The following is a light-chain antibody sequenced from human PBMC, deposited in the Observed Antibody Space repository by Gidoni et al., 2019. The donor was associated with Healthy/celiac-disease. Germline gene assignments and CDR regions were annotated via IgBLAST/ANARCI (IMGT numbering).Light chain of an antibody. Sequence: QLVLTQSPSASASLGASVKLTCTLSSGHSSYAIAWHQQQPENGSRYLMKLNSDGSHSKGDGVPDLFSGSSSGAERYLTISILQSDDEADYYFQTWGTGIHVFGGGTKLTVL. V-gene: IGLV4-69*01. CDR1: SGHSSYA. CDR3: QTWGTGIHV. CDR2: LNSDGSH. J-gene: IGLJ3*02.